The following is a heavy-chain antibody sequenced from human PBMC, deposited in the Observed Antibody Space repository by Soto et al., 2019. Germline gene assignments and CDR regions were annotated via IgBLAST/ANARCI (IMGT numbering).Heavy chain of an antibody. V-gene: IGHV4-4*07. CDR2: IYATGTT. CDR3: VRDGTKTLRDWFDP. CDR1: GASISGFY. J-gene: IGHJ5*02. Sequence: SETLSLTCTVSGASISGFYWSWIRKSAGKGLEWIGRIYATGTTDYNPSLKSRVMMSVDTSKKQFSPKLRSVTAADTAVYYCVRDGTKTLRDWFDPWGQGISVTVSS. D-gene: IGHD1-1*01.